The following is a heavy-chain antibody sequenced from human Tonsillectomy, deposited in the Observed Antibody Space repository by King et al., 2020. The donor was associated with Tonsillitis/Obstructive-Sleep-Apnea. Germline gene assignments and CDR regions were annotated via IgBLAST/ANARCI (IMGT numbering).Heavy chain of an antibody. J-gene: IGHJ4*02. Sequence: VQLVESGGGLVQPGGSLRLSCAASGFTFSNYWMHWVRQAPGKGLVWVSRINSAGSSTSYAASVKGRFTISRDNAGNTLYLQMDSLRAEDTAVYYCARGGGHSYGFLDYWGQGTLVTVSS. CDR2: INSAGSST. CDR1: GFTFSNYW. CDR3: ARGGGHSYGFLDY. D-gene: IGHD5-18*01. V-gene: IGHV3-74*01.